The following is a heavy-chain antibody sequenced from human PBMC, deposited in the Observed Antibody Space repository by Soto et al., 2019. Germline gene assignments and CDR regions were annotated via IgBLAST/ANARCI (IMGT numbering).Heavy chain of an antibody. J-gene: IGHJ5*02. Sequence: QVQLVQSGAEVKKPGASVKVSCKASGYSFTRYGINWVRQAPGQGLEWMGWISTYNGNTNYAQKFQGRVTLTTDTSTRTASMEMRSLRSDDTARYYCARDLTMAPNWFDPWGQGSLVTVSS. CDR1: GYSFTRYG. CDR2: ISTYNGNT. D-gene: IGHD1-1*01. CDR3: ARDLTMAPNWFDP. V-gene: IGHV1-18*01.